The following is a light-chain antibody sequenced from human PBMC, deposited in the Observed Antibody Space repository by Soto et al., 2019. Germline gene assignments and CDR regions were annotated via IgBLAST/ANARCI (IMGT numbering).Light chain of an antibody. J-gene: IGKJ1*01. CDR1: QSISSY. Sequence: DIQMTQSPSSLSASVGDRVTITCRASQSISSYLNWYQQKPGKAPKLLIYAASSLQCGVPSRFSGSGSGTDFTLTISSLQPEAFATYSCQQSHSTPLTFGHGTKVEIK. CDR3: QQSHSTPLT. CDR2: AAS. V-gene: IGKV1-39*01.